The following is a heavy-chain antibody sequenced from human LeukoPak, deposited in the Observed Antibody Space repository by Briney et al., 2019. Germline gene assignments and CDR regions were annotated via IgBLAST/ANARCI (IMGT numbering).Heavy chain of an antibody. CDR3: ARASYTNDFWSGYYDFDY. CDR1: GFTFSSYE. D-gene: IGHD3-3*01. V-gene: IGHV3-48*03. Sequence: GGSLRLSCAASGFTFSSYEMNWVRQAPGKGLEWVSYISSSGSTIYYADSVKGRFTISRDNAKNSLYLQMNSLRAEDTAVYYCARASYTNDFWSGYYDFDYWGQGTLVTVSS. CDR2: ISSSGSTI. J-gene: IGHJ4*02.